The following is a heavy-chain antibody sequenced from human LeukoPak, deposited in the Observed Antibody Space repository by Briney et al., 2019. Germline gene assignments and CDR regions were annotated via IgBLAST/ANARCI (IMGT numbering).Heavy chain of an antibody. CDR3: ARDYAYRFDN. J-gene: IGHJ4*02. Sequence: PGGSLRLSCAASGFTFSSYSWNWVRQAPGKGLEWISYMHTSSSSISYADSVKGRFTISRDNAKNSLYLQMNSLRDENTAVYYCARDYAYRFDNCGQGTLVTVSS. V-gene: IGHV3-48*02. CDR1: GFTFSSYS. CDR2: MHTSSSSI. D-gene: IGHD5-24*01.